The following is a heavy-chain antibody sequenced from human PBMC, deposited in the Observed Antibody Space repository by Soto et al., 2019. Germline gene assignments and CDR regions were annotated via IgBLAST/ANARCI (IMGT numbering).Heavy chain of an antibody. D-gene: IGHD3-3*01. J-gene: IGHJ3*02. CDR2: IWFDGSNK. V-gene: IGHV3-33*01. CDR1: GFTFSSYG. Sequence: QVQLVESGGGVVQPGRSLRLSCAASGFTFSSYGMHWVRQAPGKGLEWVAVIWFDGSNKYYADSVKGRFTISRDNSKNTLYLQMNSLRAEDTAVYYCARDLAGVVINDAFDIWGQGTMVTVSS. CDR3: ARDLAGVVINDAFDI.